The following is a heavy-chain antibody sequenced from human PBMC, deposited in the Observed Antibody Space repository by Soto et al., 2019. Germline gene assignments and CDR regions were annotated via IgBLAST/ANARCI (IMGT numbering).Heavy chain of an antibody. Sequence: LRLSCAASGFTFSSYAMSWVRQAPGRGLEWVSIISGNGGSTYYAASVKGRFTISRDNTKNTLYLQMDSLTAEDTAVYYCAKGSEFSNSYTLDLDFWGQGALVTVSS. V-gene: IGHV3-23*01. CDR1: GFTFSSYA. D-gene: IGHD6-6*01. CDR2: ISGNGGST. J-gene: IGHJ4*02. CDR3: AKGSEFSNSYTLDLDF.